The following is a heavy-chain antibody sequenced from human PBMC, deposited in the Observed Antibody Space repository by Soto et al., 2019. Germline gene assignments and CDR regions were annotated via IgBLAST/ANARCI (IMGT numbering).Heavy chain of an antibody. CDR1: GYTLTELP. CDR3: ADLTRGIAVAGSH. J-gene: IGHJ4*02. D-gene: IGHD6-19*01. CDR2: FDPEDGET. V-gene: IGHV1-24*01. Sequence: ASVKRACKVSGYTLTELPMHWVRQTPGKGLEWMGGFDPEDGETIYAQKFQGRVTMTEDTSTDTAYMELSSLRSEDTAVYYCADLTRGIAVAGSHWGQGTLVTVSS.